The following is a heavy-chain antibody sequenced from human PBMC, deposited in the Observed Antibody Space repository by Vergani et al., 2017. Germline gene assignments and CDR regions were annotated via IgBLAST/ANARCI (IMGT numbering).Heavy chain of an antibody. CDR1: GGTFSSYA. D-gene: IGHD3-10*01. CDR3: EVCYCSGRPGAFDI. CDR2: IIPIVGTA. J-gene: IGHJ3*02. Sequence: QVQLVQSGAEVKKPGSSVKVSCKASGGTFSSYAISWVRQAPGQGLEWMGGIIPIVGTANYAQKFQGRVTITADESTSTAYMELSSLRSEDTAVYYCEVCYCSGRPGAFDIWGQGTMVTVSS. V-gene: IGHV1-69*12.